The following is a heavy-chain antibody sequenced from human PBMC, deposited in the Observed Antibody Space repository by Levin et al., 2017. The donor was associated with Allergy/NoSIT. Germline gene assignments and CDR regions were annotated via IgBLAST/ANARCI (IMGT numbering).Heavy chain of an antibody. CDR2: IKSKPDGGTA. CDR3: TTHRGYSWNYYFDC. D-gene: IGHD5-18*01. Sequence: SCETSGFLFNNAWMSWVRQAPGKGLEWVGRIKSKPDGGTADYAAPVRGRFAISRDDSRDTLLLQMSRLKTEDTAVYYCTTHRGYSWNYYFDCWGRGTLVTVSS. J-gene: IGHJ4*02. V-gene: IGHV3-15*01. CDR1: GFLFNNAW.